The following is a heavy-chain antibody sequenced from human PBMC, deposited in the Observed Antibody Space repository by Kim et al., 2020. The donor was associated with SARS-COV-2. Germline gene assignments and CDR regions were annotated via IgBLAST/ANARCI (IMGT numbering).Heavy chain of an antibody. Sequence: SETLSLTCAVYGGSFSGYYWSWIRQPPGKGLEWIGEINHSGSSNYNPSLKSRVTISVDTSKNQFSLKLSSVTAADTAVYYCARETHLSGIAAAGGAFDP. CDR2: INHSGSS. CDR1: GGSFSGYY. V-gene: IGHV4-34*01. J-gene: IGHJ5*02. D-gene: IGHD6-13*01. CDR3: ARETHLSGIAAAGGAFDP.